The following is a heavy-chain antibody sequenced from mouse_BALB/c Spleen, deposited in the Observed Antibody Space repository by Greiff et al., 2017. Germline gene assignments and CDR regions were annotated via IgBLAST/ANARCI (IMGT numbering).Heavy chain of an antibody. J-gene: IGHJ4*01. CDR2: ITHSGET. CDR3: AGDRSRWLLDAMDY. V-gene: IGHV12-3*02. D-gene: IGHD2-3*01. CDR1: GFPITSGYY. Sequence: QVQLKESGPGLVKPSQSLFLACSITGFPITSGYYWIWIRQSPGKPLEWMGYITHSGETFYNPSLQSPISITRETSKNQFFLQLNSVTTEDTAMYYCAGDRSRWLLDAMDYWGQGTSVTVSS.